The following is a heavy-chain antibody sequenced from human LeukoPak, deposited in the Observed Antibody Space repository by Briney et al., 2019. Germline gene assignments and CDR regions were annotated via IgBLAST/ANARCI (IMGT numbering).Heavy chain of an antibody. V-gene: IGHV4-59*04. CDR1: GGSISSYY. CDR2: IYHSGST. Sequence: SETLSLTCTVSGGSISSYYWSWIRQPPGKGLEWIGYIYHSGSTYYNPSLKSRVTISVDRSKNQFSLKLKSVTAADTAVYYCRGTAAAGRNMIDYWGQGTLVTVSS. D-gene: IGHD6-13*01. CDR3: RGTAAAGRNMIDY. J-gene: IGHJ4*02.